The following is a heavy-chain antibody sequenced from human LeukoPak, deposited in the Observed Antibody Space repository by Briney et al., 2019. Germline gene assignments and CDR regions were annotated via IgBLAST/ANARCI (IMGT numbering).Heavy chain of an antibody. CDR3: ARREVYQLLYYAFDI. Sequence: ASVKVSCKASGGTFSSYAISWVRQAPGQGLEWMGGIIPIFGTANYAQKFQGRVTITADESTSTAYMELSSLRSEDTAVYYCARREVYQLLYYAFDIWGQGTMVTVSS. CDR1: GGTFSSYA. D-gene: IGHD2-2*02. CDR2: IIPIFGTA. J-gene: IGHJ3*02. V-gene: IGHV1-69*13.